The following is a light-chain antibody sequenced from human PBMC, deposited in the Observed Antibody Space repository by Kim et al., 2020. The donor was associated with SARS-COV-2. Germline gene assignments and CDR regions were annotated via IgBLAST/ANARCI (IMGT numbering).Light chain of an antibody. V-gene: IGKV3-15*01. J-gene: IGKJ2*01. Sequence: EIVMAQSPASLSVSPGETATLSCRASQDISSNLAWYQQRPGQPPRLLIYRASTRATGIPARFSGSGSRIEFTLTINSLQSEDSAIYYCQQYISWPPMHTFGQGTKLEI. CDR1: QDISSN. CDR3: QQYISWPPMHT. CDR2: RAS.